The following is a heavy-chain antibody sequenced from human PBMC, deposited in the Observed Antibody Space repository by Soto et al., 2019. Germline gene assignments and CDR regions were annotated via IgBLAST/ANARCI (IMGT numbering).Heavy chain of an antibody. J-gene: IGHJ4*02. CDR3: ARDWRYSSGLDY. D-gene: IGHD6-19*01. Sequence: QVQLVQSGAEVKKPGASVKVSCKASGFTFTTHFMHWLRQAPGQGLEWMGVISPSGDATSYAEKFRGRVTVTKDTSTTTVYLELSSLRSEDTAVYYCARDWRYSSGLDYWGQGTLVTVSS. CDR1: GFTFTTHF. CDR2: ISPSGDAT. V-gene: IGHV1-46*01.